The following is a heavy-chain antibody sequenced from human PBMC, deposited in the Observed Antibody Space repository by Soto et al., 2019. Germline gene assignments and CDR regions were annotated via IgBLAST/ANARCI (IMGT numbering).Heavy chain of an antibody. CDR3: AKNWQPPYYWYGMDV. CDR1: GYTFSRYG. CDR2: VSGYNGDT. Sequence: QGQLVQSGPEVKKPGASVKVSCKASGYTFSRYGISWVRQAPGHGLEWMGWVSGYNGDTKYAQKVQDRVTMTIDTSTYTAYMELRSLTSVDTAKYYCAKNWQPPYYWYGMDVWGQGTKVTVSS. V-gene: IGHV1-18*01. J-gene: IGHJ6*02.